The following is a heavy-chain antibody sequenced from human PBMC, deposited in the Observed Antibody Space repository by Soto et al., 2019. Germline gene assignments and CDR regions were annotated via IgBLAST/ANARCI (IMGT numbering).Heavy chain of an antibody. J-gene: IGHJ4*02. CDR3: ANPSSLRWWYYFDY. CDR2: ISGSGGST. V-gene: IGHV3-23*01. CDR1: GFTFSSYA. Sequence: EVQLLESGGGLVQPGGSLRLSCAASGFTFSSYAMSWVRQAPGKGLEWVSAISGSGGSTYYADSVKGRFTISRDNSKNTLYLHMNSLRAEDTAVYYCANPSSLRWWYYFDYWGQGTLVTVSS. D-gene: IGHD4-17*01.